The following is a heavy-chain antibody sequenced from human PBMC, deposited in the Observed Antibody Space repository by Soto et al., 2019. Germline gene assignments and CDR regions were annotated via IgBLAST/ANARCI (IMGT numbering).Heavy chain of an antibody. CDR2: IIPIFGTA. Sequence: SVKVSCKASGGTFSSYAISWVRQAPGQGPEWMGGIIPIFGTANYAQKFQGRVTITADESTSTAYMELSSLRSEDTAVYYCARDQTPVLLWFGELLSDEGMDVWGQGTTVTVSS. CDR3: ARDQTPVLLWFGELLSDEGMDV. CDR1: GGTFSSYA. V-gene: IGHV1-69*13. D-gene: IGHD3-10*01. J-gene: IGHJ6*02.